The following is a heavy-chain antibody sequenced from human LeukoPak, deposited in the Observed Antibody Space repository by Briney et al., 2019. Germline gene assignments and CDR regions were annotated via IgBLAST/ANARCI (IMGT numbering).Heavy chain of an antibody. CDR2: ISGSGGST. D-gene: IGHD2-15*01. CDR1: GFTFSSYA. J-gene: IGHJ5*02. Sequence: QSGGSLRLSCAASGFTFSSYAMSWVRQAPGKGLEWVSAISGSGGSTYYADSVKGRFTISRDNSKNTLYLQMNSLRAEDTAVYYCAKARCGGGSCYSVGRDWFDPWGQGTLVTVSS. V-gene: IGHV3-23*01. CDR3: AKARCGGGSCYSVGRDWFDP.